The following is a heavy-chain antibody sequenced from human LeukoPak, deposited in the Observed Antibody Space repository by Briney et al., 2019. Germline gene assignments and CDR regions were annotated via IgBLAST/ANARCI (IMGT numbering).Heavy chain of an antibody. J-gene: IGHJ4*02. CDR2: ISGSGGST. Sequence: GGSLRLSCAASGFTFSSYAMSWVRQAPGKGLEWVSAISGSGGSTYYADSVKGRFTISRDNPKNTLYLQMNSLRAEDTAVYYCAKAVAAAGTGYFDYWGQGTLVTVSS. CDR1: GFTFSSYA. CDR3: AKAVAAAGTGYFDY. V-gene: IGHV3-23*01. D-gene: IGHD6-13*01.